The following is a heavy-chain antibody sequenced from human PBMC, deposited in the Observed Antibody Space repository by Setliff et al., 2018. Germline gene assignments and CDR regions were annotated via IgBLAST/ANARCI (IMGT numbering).Heavy chain of an antibody. J-gene: IGHJ6*03. D-gene: IGHD2-2*01. Sequence: LRLSCAASGFTFRSYAMNWVRQAPGKGLEWVSSISSSSSYIYYADSVKGRFTISRDNAKNSLYLQMNSLRAEDTAVYYCARGCSSTSCYHYYYYYMDVWGKGTTVTVSS. CDR1: GFTFRSYA. V-gene: IGHV3-21*01. CDR3: ARGCSSTSCYHYYYYYMDV. CDR2: ISSSSSYI.